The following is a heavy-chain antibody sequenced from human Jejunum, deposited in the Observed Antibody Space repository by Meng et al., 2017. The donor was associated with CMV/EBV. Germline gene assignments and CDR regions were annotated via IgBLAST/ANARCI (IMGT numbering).Heavy chain of an antibody. D-gene: IGHD1-26*01. CDR2: LYSSGIT. Sequence: EVQRVEAGGDLVQPGESLRLFCAASGLTVSSNYMSWLRQAPGKGLEWVSILYSSGITYYADSVKGRFTISRDNSKNTLYFQMNTLRAEDTAVYYCARWSGTYYDYWGQGTLVTVFS. V-gene: IGHV3-66*01. J-gene: IGHJ4*02. CDR3: ARWSGTYYDY. CDR1: GLTVSSNY.